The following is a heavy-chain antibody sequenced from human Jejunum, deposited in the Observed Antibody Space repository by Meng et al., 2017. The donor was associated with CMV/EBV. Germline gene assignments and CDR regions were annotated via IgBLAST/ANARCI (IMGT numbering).Heavy chain of an antibody. CDR2: FYSSDTY. CDR1: GGSINKYY. V-gene: IGHV4-4*07. D-gene: IGHD1-26*01. Sequence: QGQLKGQGPGLVKPSETLSLTCTFSGGSINKYYWSWIGQSDGKGLEWIGRFYSSDTYNYHPSLNSRVTMSLDTSKKQFSLILSSVTAADTARYYCARGPGASTREGFDHWGLGTLVTVSS. CDR3: ARGPGASTREGFDH. J-gene: IGHJ4*02.